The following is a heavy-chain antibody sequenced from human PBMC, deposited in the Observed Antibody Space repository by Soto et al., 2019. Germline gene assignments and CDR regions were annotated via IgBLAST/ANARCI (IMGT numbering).Heavy chain of an antibody. CDR1: GFTFNDFE. Sequence: EVQLLESGGGLVQSGGSLRLSCGVSGFTFNDFEMNWVRQAPGKGLEWLAYIDGSGTTKKYADSVRGRFTISRDNPNNSLFLQMSSLSPADTAIYYCARGFGRFNYWGQGTLVSVSS. D-gene: IGHD3-10*01. J-gene: IGHJ4*02. CDR2: IDGSGTTK. V-gene: IGHV3-48*03. CDR3: ARGFGRFNY.